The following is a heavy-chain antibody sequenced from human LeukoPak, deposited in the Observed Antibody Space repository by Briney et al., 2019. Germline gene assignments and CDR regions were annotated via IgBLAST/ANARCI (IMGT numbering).Heavy chain of an antibody. J-gene: IGHJ6*03. CDR1: GFTFSSYG. D-gene: IGHD7-27*01. V-gene: IGHV3-30*02. CDR2: IRYDGSNK. CDR3: ARSELGYNYYYMDV. Sequence: PGGSLRLSCAASGFTFSSYGMHWVRQAPGKGLEWVAFIRYDGSNKYYADSVKGRFTISRDNAKNSLFLQMNSLRAEDTAAYYCARSELGYNYYYMDVWGKGTTVTVSS.